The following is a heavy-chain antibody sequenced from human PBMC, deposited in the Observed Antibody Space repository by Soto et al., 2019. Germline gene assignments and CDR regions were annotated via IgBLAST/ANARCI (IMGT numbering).Heavy chain of an antibody. CDR1: GGSISSGGYY. V-gene: IGHV4-31*03. J-gene: IGHJ4*02. CDR3: ARDLYDSSGYYSTSYFDY. Sequence: KASETLSLTCTVSGGSISSGGYYWSWIRQHPGKGLGWIGYIYYSGSTYYNPSLKSRVTISVDTSKNQFSLKLSSVTAADTAVYYCARDLYDSSGYYSTSYFDYWGQGTLVTVSS. D-gene: IGHD3-22*01. CDR2: IYYSGST.